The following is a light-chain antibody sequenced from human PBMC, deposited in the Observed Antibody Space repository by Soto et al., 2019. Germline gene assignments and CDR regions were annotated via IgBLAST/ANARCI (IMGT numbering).Light chain of an antibody. CDR2: DAS. V-gene: IGKV3-11*01. CDR1: QSVSRY. CDR3: QQRTNWLGT. J-gene: IGKJ1*01. Sequence: ELVLTQSPVTLSLSPGERATLSCRASQSVSRYLAWYQQKPGQAPRLLIYDASNRATGLPARFSGSGSGTDFTLTINSLEPEDFAVYYCQQRTNWLGTFGQGTRVEIK.